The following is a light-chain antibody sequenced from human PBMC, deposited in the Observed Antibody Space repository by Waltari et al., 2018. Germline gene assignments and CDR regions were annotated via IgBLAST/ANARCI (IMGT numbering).Light chain of an antibody. CDR3: QTGGHGTWV. CDR2: VNSDGSH. CDR1: SGHSSNV. Sequence: QLVLTQSPSASASLGASVKLTCTLSSGHSSNVIAWLQQRPEKGPRYLMKVNSDGSHSKGDEIPVRFSGSSSGAERYLTISSLQSEDEGDYYCQTGGHGTWVFGGGTKLTVL. V-gene: IGLV4-69*01. J-gene: IGLJ3*02.